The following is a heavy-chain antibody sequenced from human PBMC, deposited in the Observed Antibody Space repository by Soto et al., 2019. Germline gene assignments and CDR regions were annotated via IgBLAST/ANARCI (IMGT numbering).Heavy chain of an antibody. D-gene: IGHD2-2*01. Sequence: KGLEWIGESNHSGRTNYNPALKSRVTISVDTSKNQFSLKLSSVTAADTAVYYCVFFSRRRRHTSCSLGLGIPANRSSDL. CDR2: SNHSGRT. J-gene: IGHJ2*01. V-gene: IGHV4-34*01. CDR3: VFFSRRRRHTSCSLGLGIPANRSSDL.